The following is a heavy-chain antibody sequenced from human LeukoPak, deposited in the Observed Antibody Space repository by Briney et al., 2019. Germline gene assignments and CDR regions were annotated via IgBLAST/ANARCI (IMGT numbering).Heavy chain of an antibody. V-gene: IGHV4-31*03. CDR1: GGSISSGGYY. D-gene: IGHD3-22*01. CDR2: IYYGGST. CDR3: ARAEYYYDSSGYYPSLYNWFDP. Sequence: SETLSLTCTVSGGSISSGGYYWSWIRQHPGKGLEWIGYIYYGGSTYYNPSLKSRVTISVDTSKNQFSLKLSSVTAADTAVYYCARAEYYYDSSGYYPSLYNWFDPWGQGTLVTVSS. J-gene: IGHJ5*02.